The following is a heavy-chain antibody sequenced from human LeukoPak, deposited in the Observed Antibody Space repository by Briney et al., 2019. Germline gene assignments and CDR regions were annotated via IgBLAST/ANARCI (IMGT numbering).Heavy chain of an antibody. V-gene: IGHV3-21*01. Sequence: GGSLRLSCAASGFTFSSYSMNWVRQAPGKGLEWVSSISSSSSYIYYADSVKGRFTISRDNAKNSLYMQMNSLRAEDTAVYYCARDRVAGIFDYWGQGTLVTVSS. CDR2: ISSSSSYI. CDR3: ARDRVAGIFDY. CDR1: GFTFSSYS. D-gene: IGHD6-19*01. J-gene: IGHJ4*02.